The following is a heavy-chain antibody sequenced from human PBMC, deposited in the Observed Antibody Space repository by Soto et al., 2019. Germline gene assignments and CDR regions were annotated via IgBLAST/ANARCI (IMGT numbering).Heavy chain of an antibody. CDR2: ISGSGGST. J-gene: IGHJ4*02. V-gene: IGHV3-23*01. D-gene: IGHD3-10*01. CDR3: AKARGLDGSGSYYNVVY. Sequence: GGSLRLSCAASGFSFSSYGMSWVRQAPGKGLEWVSAISGSGGSTYYAGSVKGRFTISRDNSKNTLYLQMNTLRAEDTAVYYCAKARGLDGSGSYYNVVYWGQGTPVTAPQ. CDR1: GFSFSSYG.